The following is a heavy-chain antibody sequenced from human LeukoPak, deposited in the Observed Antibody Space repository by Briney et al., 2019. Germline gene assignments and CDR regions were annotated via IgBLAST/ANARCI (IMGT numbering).Heavy chain of an antibody. V-gene: IGHV1-69*02. CDR2: IIPILGIA. CDR3: ASSYCGGDCYLRYYFDY. CDR1: GGTFSSYT. J-gene: IGHJ4*02. Sequence: SVKVSCXASGGTFSSYTISWVRQAPGQGLEWMGRIIPILGIANYAQKFQGRVTITADKSTSTAYMELSSLRSEDTAVYYCASSYCGGDCYLRYYFDYWGQGTLVTVSS. D-gene: IGHD2-21*01.